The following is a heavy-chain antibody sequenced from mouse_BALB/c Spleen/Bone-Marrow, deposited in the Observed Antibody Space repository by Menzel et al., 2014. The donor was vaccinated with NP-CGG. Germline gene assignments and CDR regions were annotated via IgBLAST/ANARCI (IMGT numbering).Heavy chain of an antibody. CDR2: IDPANGNT. V-gene: IGHV14-3*02. J-gene: IGHJ3*01. CDR3: AMLDLFAH. Sequence: VQLQQSGAELVKPGASVKLSCTASGFNIKDTYMHWVKQRPEQGLEWIGRIDPANGNTKYDPKFQGKATITADTSSNTAYLQRSSVTSEDTAVYYCAMLDLFAHWGQGTLGTVSA. CDR1: GFNIKDTY.